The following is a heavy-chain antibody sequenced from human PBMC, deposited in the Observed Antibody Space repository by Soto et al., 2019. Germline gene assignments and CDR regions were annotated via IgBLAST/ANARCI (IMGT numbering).Heavy chain of an antibody. CDR3: ATSPESEWELPAYYYYYGMDV. J-gene: IGHJ6*02. CDR2: ISGSGGST. D-gene: IGHD1-26*01. Sequence: LRLSCAASGFTFSSYAMSWVRQAPGKGLEWVSAISGSGGSTYYADSVKGRFTISRDNSKNTLYLQMNSLRAEDTAVYYCATSPESEWELPAYYYYYGMDVWGQGTTVTVSS. CDR1: GFTFSSYA. V-gene: IGHV3-23*01.